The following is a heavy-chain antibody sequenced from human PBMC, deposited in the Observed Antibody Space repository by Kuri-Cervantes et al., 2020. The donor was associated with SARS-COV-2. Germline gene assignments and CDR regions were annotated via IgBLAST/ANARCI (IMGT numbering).Heavy chain of an antibody. CDR2: INHSEST. CDR3: ARAVKRFDY. CDR1: GGSFSGYY. D-gene: IGHD2/OR15-2a*01. V-gene: IGHV4-34*01. J-gene: IGHJ4*02. Sequence: SQTLSLTCAVYGGSFSGYYWSWIRQPPGKGLEWIGEINHSESTNYNPSLKSRVTISVVTSKNQFSLKLSAVTAADTAVYYCARAVKRFDYWGQGTLVTVSS.